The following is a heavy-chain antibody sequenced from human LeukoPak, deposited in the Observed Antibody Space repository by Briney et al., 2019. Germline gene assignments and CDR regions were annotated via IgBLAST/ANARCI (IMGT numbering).Heavy chain of an antibody. CDR1: GFTFSSYA. CDR2: ISYDGSNK. J-gene: IGHJ6*02. Sequence: GGSLRLSCAASGFTFSSYAMHWVRKAPGKGLEWVAVISYDGSNKYYADSVKGRFTISRDNSKNTLYLQMNSLRAEDTAVYYCARDPSYYYGMDVWGQGTTVTVSS. CDR3: ARDPSYYYGMDV. V-gene: IGHV3-30-3*01.